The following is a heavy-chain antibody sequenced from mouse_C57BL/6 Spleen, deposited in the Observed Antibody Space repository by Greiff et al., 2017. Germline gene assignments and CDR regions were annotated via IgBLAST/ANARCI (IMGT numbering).Heavy chain of an antibody. V-gene: IGHV3-6*01. CDR1: GYSITSGYY. Sequence: EVQLQESGPGLVKPSQSLSLTCSVTGYSITSGYYWNRIRQFPGNKLEWMGYISYDGSNNYNPSLKNRISITRDTSKNQFFLKLNSVTTEDTATXYCAILWSYYFDYWGQGTTLTVSA. D-gene: IGHD1-1*02. J-gene: IGHJ2*01. CDR2: ISYDGSN. CDR3: AILWSYYFDY.